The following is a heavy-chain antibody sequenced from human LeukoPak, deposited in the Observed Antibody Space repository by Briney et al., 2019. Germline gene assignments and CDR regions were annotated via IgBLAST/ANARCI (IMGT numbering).Heavy chain of an antibody. Sequence: GRSLRLSCAASGFTFSSYAMHWVRQAPGKGLEWVAVISYDGSNKYYADSVKGRFTISRDNSKNTLYLQMNSLRAEDTAVYYCARPKGYGDFDAFDIWGQGTMVTVSS. CDR1: GFTFSSYA. D-gene: IGHD4-17*01. J-gene: IGHJ3*02. CDR2: ISYDGSNK. CDR3: ARPKGYGDFDAFDI. V-gene: IGHV3-30*04.